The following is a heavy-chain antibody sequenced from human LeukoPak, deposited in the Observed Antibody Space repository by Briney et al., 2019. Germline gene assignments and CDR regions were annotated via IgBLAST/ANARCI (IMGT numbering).Heavy chain of an antibody. CDR2: IIPIFGIA. Sequence: SVKVSCKASGGTFSSYAISWVRQAPGQGLEWMGRIIPIFGIANYAQKFQGRVTITAGKSTSTAYMELSSLRSEDTAVYYCASHQGRGYYDSSGYNYWGQGTLVTVSS. CDR1: GGTFSSYA. V-gene: IGHV1-69*04. D-gene: IGHD3-22*01. CDR3: ASHQGRGYYDSSGYNY. J-gene: IGHJ4*02.